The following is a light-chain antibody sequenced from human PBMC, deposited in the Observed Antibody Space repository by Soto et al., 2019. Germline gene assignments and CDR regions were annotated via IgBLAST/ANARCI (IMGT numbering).Light chain of an antibody. CDR1: SSNIGRNT. CDR2: GNN. J-gene: IGLJ3*02. Sequence: QSVLTQPPSASGTPGQRVTISCSGSSSNIGRNTVNWYQQFPGTAPKLLIYGNNQRPSGVPDRFYGSKSGTSASLATSGLQSEDEADYYCAVWDDSLSGPVFGGGTKLTVL. V-gene: IGLV1-44*01. CDR3: AVWDDSLSGPV.